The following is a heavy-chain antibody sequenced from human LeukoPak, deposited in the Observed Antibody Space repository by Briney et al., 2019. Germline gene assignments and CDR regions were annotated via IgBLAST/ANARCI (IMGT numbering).Heavy chain of an antibody. Sequence: SETLSLTCTVSGGSISSYYWSWIRQPPGKGLEWIGYVSYSGSTNYNSTLKSRVTISVDTSKNQFSLKLSSVTAADTAVYYCARGYRSGGTCYRTFFDYWGQGTLVTVSS. J-gene: IGHJ4*02. CDR1: GGSISSYY. CDR2: VSYSGST. CDR3: ARGYRSGGTCYRTFFDY. D-gene: IGHD2-15*01. V-gene: IGHV4-59*01.